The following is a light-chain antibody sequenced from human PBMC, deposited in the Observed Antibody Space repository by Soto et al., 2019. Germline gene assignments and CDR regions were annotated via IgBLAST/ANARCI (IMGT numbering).Light chain of an antibody. V-gene: IGKV1-5*03. CDR1: QSIDSW. Sequence: DIPMTQSPSTLSASVGDRVTITCRASQSIDSWLAWYQQKPGKAPNLLIYKTSNLESGDPSRFSGSGSGTEFSLTISSLQPDDFATYYCQQYKSFSLTFGGGTRVEVK. CDR2: KTS. CDR3: QQYKSFSLT. J-gene: IGKJ4*01.